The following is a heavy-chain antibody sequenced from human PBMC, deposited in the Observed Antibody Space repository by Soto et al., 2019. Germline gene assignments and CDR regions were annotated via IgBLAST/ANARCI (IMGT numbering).Heavy chain of an antibody. V-gene: IGHV3-53*01. CDR3: ARGDSRGQGPDAFDI. CDR1: GFTVNTYY. CDR2: IYSGGTT. D-gene: IGHD3-22*01. J-gene: IGHJ3*02. Sequence: EVQLVESGGGLIQPGGSLRISCAASGFTVNTYYMSWVRQAPGKGLEWVSTIYSGGTTYYADSVRGRLSISRDNSKSTVYLQMKSMRAEDTAVYYCARGDSRGQGPDAFDIWGQGTMVTVSS.